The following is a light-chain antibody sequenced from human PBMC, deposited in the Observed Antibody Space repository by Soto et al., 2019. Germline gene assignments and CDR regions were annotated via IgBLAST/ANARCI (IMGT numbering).Light chain of an antibody. V-gene: IGLV2-14*01. J-gene: IGLJ3*02. Sequence: QSALTQPASVSGSRGQSITISCTGTSSDVGGYNYVSWYQQRPDKAPKLMIYEVTNRPSGISNRFSGSKSANTASLTISGLQAEDEADYYCSPYTRRNTGVFGGGTKLTVL. CDR1: SSDVGGYNY. CDR2: EVT. CDR3: SPYTRRNTGV.